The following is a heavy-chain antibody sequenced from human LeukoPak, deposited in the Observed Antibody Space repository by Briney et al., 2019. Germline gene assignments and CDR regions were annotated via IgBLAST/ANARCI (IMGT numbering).Heavy chain of an antibody. J-gene: IGHJ5*02. CDR2: IYSGSST. CDR3: ARVRASTTIFGVVRGNWFDP. V-gene: IGHV3-66*02. D-gene: IGHD3-3*01. Sequence: GGSLRLSCAASGFTVSSNYMSWVRRAPGKGLEWVSVIYSGSSTYYADSVKGRFTISRDNSKNTLYLQMNSLRAEDTAVYYCARVRASTTIFGVVRGNWFDPWGQGTLVTVSS. CDR1: GFTVSSNY.